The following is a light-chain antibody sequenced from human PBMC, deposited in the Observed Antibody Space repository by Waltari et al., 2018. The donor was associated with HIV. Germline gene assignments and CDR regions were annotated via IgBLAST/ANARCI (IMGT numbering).Light chain of an antibody. J-gene: IGKJ5*01. Sequence: DIQMPQSPSFLSASVGDRVTITCQASQDITKKLNWYQHKARKAPQLLIYDTSKSETGVPSRFSGSGSGTNYSFTISSLQPEDIATYFCQQYDNLPLTFGQGTRLDIK. CDR1: QDITKK. CDR2: DTS. V-gene: IGKV1-33*01. CDR3: QQYDNLPLT.